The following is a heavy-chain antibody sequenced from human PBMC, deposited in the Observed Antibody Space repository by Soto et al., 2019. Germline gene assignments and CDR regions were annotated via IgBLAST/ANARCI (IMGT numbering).Heavy chain of an antibody. Sequence: DLEWLAHILSSDEKSYNTSLKGRLTLSQDTSKSQVVLTMTNMDPVDTATYFCARMLAVNYYYYYVDVWGEGTTVTVSS. D-gene: IGHD3-22*01. CDR3: ARMLAVNYYYYYVDV. J-gene: IGHJ6*03. CDR2: ILSSDEK. V-gene: IGHV2-26*01.